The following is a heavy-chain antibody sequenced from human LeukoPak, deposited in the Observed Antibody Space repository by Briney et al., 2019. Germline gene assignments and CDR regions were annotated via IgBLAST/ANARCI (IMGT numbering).Heavy chain of an antibody. Sequence: KPSETLSLTCTVSGGSISSYYWSWIRQPPGKGLEWIGYIHNSGRTNYNPSLKSRVTGFVDTSKNQVSLRLSSVTAADTAVYYCARHGTISSESYFDYWGQGALVTVSS. CDR2: IHNSGRT. CDR1: GGSISSYY. J-gene: IGHJ4*02. CDR3: ARHGTISSESYFDY. D-gene: IGHD1-14*01. V-gene: IGHV4-59*08.